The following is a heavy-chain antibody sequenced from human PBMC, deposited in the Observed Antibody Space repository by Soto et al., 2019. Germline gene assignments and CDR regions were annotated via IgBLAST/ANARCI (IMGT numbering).Heavy chain of an antibody. CDR1: GFTVSSNY. Sequence: GGSLRLSCAASGFTVSSNYMSWVRQAPGKGLEWVSVIYSGGSTYYADSVKGRFTISRDNSKNTLYLQMNSLGAEDTAVYYCARVSYYYYGMDVWGQGTTVTVSS. J-gene: IGHJ6*02. V-gene: IGHV3-53*01. CDR3: ARVSYYYYGMDV. CDR2: IYSGGST.